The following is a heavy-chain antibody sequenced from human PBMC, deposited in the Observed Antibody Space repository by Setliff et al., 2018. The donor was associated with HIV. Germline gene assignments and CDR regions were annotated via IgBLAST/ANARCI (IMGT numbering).Heavy chain of an antibody. Sequence: SLKISCTTGGFTSEDHFMDWVRQAPGKGLEWLGRSRSKSEGYSTYYAASVKDRFIISRDESKTALFLQMNSLRTEDAAIYYCALMLRGIPFWGRGTLVTVSS. V-gene: IGHV3-72*01. D-gene: IGHD3-10*01. CDR3: ALMLRGIPF. J-gene: IGHJ4*02. CDR2: SRSKSEGYST. CDR1: GFTSEDHF.